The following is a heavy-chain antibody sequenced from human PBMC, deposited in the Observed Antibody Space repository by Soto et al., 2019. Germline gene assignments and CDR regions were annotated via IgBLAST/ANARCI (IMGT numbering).Heavy chain of an antibody. CDR1: GGTFSSYA. V-gene: IGHV1-69*13. J-gene: IGHJ6*02. CDR3: ARVGAIYYYYYYGMDV. CDR2: IIPIFGTA. Sequence: ASVKVSCKASGGTFSSYAISWVRQAPGQGLEWMGGIIPIFGTANYAQKFQGRVTITADESTSTAYMELSSLRSEDTAVYYCARVGAIYYYYYYGMDVWGQGTTVTVSS. D-gene: IGHD2-2*02.